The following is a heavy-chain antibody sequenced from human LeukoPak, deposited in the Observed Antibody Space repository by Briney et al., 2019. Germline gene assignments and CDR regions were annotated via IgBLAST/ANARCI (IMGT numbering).Heavy chain of an antibody. D-gene: IGHD6-13*01. CDR2: INHSGST. CDR3: ARGSSSSSPTNWFDP. CDR1: GGSISSYY. J-gene: IGHJ5*02. V-gene: IGHV4-34*01. Sequence: SETLSLTCTVSGGSISSYYWSWIRQPPGKGLEWIGEINHSGSTNYNPSLKSRVTISVDTSKNQFSLKLSSVTAADTAVYYCARGSSSSSPTNWFDPWGQGTLVTVSS.